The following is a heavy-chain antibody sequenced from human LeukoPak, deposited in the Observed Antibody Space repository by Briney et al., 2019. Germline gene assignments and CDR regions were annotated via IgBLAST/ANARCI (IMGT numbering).Heavy chain of an antibody. J-gene: IGHJ4*02. V-gene: IGHV3-23*01. CDR1: GFTLSSYG. D-gene: IGHD6-19*01. CDR3: ANTLSGYSSGWSFDY. CDR2: ISGSGGST. Sequence: PGASLRLSCAASGFTLSSYGMSWVRQAPGKGLEWVSAISGSGGSTYYADSVKGRFTISRDNSKNTLYLQMNSLRAEDTAVYYCANTLSGYSSGWSFDYWGQGTLVTVSS.